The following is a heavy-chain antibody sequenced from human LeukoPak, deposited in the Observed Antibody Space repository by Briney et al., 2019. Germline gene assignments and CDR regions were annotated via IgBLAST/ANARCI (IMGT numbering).Heavy chain of an antibody. CDR3: ARMVRYYDSSGYPIQRDYYHGMDV. Sequence: ASVKVSCKASGYTFTSYAMHWVRQAPGQRLEWMGWINAGNGNTKYSQKFQGRVTITRDTSASTAYMELSSLRSEDTAVYYCARMVRYYDSSGYPIQRDYYHGMDVWGQGTTVTVSS. J-gene: IGHJ6*02. V-gene: IGHV1-3*01. CDR2: INAGNGNT. D-gene: IGHD3-22*01. CDR1: GYTFTSYA.